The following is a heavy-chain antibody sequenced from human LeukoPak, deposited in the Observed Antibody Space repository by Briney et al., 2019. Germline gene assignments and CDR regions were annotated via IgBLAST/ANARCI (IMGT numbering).Heavy chain of an antibody. Sequence: GGSLRLSCAASGFDVSRNYMNWVRQAPGKGLEWVSAIYSGGNTYYADSVKGRFSISRDNSKSTLYQQMNSLRAEDTAVYYCARGPLTGRWPDMGFDYWGQGTLVTVSS. CDR3: ARGPLTGRWPDMGFDY. D-gene: IGHD5-24*01. J-gene: IGHJ4*02. CDR2: IYSGGNT. CDR1: GFDVSRNY. V-gene: IGHV3-53*05.